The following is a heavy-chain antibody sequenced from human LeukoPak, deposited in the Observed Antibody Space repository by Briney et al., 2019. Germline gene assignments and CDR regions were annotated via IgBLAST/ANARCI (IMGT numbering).Heavy chain of an antibody. CDR3: ARVAYGGNFRTGDY. V-gene: IGHV3-48*01. D-gene: IGHD4-23*01. Sequence: GGSLRLSCAASGFTFSSYSMNWVRQAPGKGLEWVSYISSSSSTIYYADSVKGRFTISRDNAKNSLYLQMNSLRAEDTAVYYCARVAYGGNFRTGDYWGQGTLVTVSS. J-gene: IGHJ4*02. CDR1: GFTFSSYS. CDR2: ISSSSSTI.